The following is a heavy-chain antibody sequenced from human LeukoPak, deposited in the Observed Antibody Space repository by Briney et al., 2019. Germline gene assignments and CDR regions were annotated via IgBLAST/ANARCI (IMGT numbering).Heavy chain of an antibody. Sequence: PGGSLRLSCAASGFIFDDYAMHWVRQAPGKGLEWVSGISYNSGSIAYADSVKGRFTISRDNSKNSLYLQMNSLRAEDTAVYYCARGSGRISIFGVPYWGQGTLVTVSS. CDR2: ISYNSGSI. D-gene: IGHD3-3*01. J-gene: IGHJ4*02. V-gene: IGHV3-9*01. CDR1: GFIFDDYA. CDR3: ARGSGRISIFGVPY.